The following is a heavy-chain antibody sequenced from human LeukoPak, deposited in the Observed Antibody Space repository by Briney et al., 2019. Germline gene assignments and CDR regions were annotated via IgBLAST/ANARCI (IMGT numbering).Heavy chain of an antibody. CDR3: ARRLEYSSGWYGNDAFDI. J-gene: IGHJ3*02. CDR1: GGSISSYY. D-gene: IGHD6-19*01. CDR2: IYYSGST. Sequence: PSETLSLTCTVSGGSISSYYWSWIRQPPGKGLEWIGYIYYSGSTNYNPSLKSRVTISVDTSKNQFSLKLSSVTAADTAVYYCARRLEYSSGWYGNDAFDIWGQGTMVTVSS. V-gene: IGHV4-59*08.